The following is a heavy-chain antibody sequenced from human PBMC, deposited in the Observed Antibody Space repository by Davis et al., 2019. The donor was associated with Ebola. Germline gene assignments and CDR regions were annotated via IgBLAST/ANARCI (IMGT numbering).Heavy chain of an antibody. D-gene: IGHD4-17*01. CDR2: INGDGSEK. J-gene: IGHJ4*02. CDR3: TGGVMTRVTTGDY. CDR1: GFTFRNYW. Sequence: GGSLRLSCEASGFTFRNYWMSWVRQAPGKGLAWVANINGDGSEKYYVESVRGRLTISRDTAKNSLYLQMNSLRAEDTDVYYCTGGVMTRVTTGDYWGQGTLVTVSS. V-gene: IGHV3-7*03.